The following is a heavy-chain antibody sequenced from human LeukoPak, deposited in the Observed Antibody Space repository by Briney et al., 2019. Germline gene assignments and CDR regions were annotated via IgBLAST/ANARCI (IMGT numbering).Heavy chain of an antibody. J-gene: IGHJ4*02. V-gene: IGHV3-15*01. Sequence: PGGSLRLSCAASGFTFRNACMTWVPQAPGKGLEWVGRVNRKIDGETTDYAAAVKGRFAISRDDSKNTVDLQMNSLKTEDTALYYCTTGSAAYWGQGALVTVSS. D-gene: IGHD6-6*01. CDR3: TTGSAAY. CDR1: GFTFRNAC. CDR2: VNRKIDGETT.